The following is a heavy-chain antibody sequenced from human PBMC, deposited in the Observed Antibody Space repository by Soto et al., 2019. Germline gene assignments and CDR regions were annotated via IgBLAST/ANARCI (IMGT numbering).Heavy chain of an antibody. CDR2: IYYSGST. Sequence: QLQLQESGPGLVKPSETLSLTCTVSGGSISSSSYYWGWIRQPPGKGLEWIGSIYYSGSTYYNPSLKSRVTISVDTSKNQFSLKLSSVTAADTAVYYCARGRGYCSSTSSYGRHRKQKPFDYWGQGTLVTVSS. J-gene: IGHJ4*02. CDR3: ARGRGYCSSTSSYGRHRKQKPFDY. CDR1: GGSISSSSYY. D-gene: IGHD2-2*01. V-gene: IGHV4-39*01.